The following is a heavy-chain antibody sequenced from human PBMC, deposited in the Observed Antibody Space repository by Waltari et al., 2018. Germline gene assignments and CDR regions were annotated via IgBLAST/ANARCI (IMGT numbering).Heavy chain of an antibody. J-gene: IGHJ4*02. V-gene: IGHV4-39*01. CDR2: IYYTGST. Sequence: QLQLQESGPGLVKPSETLSLSCTVSAGSRSSYSWGWFRQPPGKGLEWIGSIYYTGSTFYNPSLKSRVTISADTSNNHFSHFSLKLLSVTAADTAVYYCARQIDDFSPDSWGQGTLVTVSS. CDR1: AGSRSSYS. CDR3: ARQIDDFSPDS. D-gene: IGHD3-3*01.